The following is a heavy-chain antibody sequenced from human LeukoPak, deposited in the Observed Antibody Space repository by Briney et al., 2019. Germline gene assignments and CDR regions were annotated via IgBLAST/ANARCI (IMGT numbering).Heavy chain of an antibody. D-gene: IGHD1-26*01. V-gene: IGHV4-39*07. Sequence: SETLSLTCTVSGGSISSSSYYWGWIRQPPGKGLEWIGSIYYSGSTYYNPSLKSRVTISVDTFKNQFSLRLSSVTAADTAEYYCARDGCPTTKSGCVGNWFDPWGQGTLVTVSS. CDR3: ARDGCPTTKSGCVGNWFDP. CDR1: GGSISSSSYY. CDR2: IYYSGST. J-gene: IGHJ5*02.